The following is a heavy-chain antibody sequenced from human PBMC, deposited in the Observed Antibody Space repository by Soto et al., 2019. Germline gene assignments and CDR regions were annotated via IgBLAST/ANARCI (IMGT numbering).Heavy chain of an antibody. CDR1: GYTLTSYG. J-gene: IGHJ4*02. CDR2: ISAYSGKT. V-gene: IGHV1-18*01. D-gene: IGHD3-3*01. CDR3: ARDNSGDCWSGYSHYYFDY. Sequence: QVQLVQSGVEVKKPGASVKVSCKASGYTLTSYGISWVRQAPGQGLEWMGWISAYSGKTNYAQKFQGRVTMTTDTSTSTAYMEVRSLRSDDTAVYYCARDNSGDCWSGYSHYYFDYWGQGTLVTVSS.